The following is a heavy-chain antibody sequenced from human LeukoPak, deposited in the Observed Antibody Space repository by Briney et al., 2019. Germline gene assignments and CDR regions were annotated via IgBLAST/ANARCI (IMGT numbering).Heavy chain of an antibody. J-gene: IGHJ4*02. D-gene: IGHD3-9*01. CDR3: AKDFTRSYFHWSFDS. Sequence: GGSLRLSCAASGFSFSSFAMSWVRQAPGKGLEWVSSISGSGGSTYNADTVKGRFTISRDNSKNTLYLQMNSLRAEDTAVYYCAKDFTRSYFHWSFDSWGQGALVTVSS. CDR1: GFSFSSFA. CDR2: ISGSGGST. V-gene: IGHV3-23*01.